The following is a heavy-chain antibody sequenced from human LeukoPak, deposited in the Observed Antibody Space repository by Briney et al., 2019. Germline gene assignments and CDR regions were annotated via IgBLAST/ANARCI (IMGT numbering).Heavy chain of an antibody. Sequence: GGSLRLSCADSGFTFSNSAMSWVRQAPGKGLEWVSAISGNSVTTNYADSVKGRFTISRDNSKNTLSWQMNSLRAEDTAIYYCARRIGVQNPFDIWGQGTMVTVSS. D-gene: IGHD2-21*01. V-gene: IGHV3-23*01. J-gene: IGHJ3*02. CDR3: ARRIGVQNPFDI. CDR1: GFTFSNSA. CDR2: ISGNSVTT.